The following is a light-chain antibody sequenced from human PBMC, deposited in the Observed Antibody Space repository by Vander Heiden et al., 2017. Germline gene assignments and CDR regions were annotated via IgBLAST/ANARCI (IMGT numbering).Light chain of an antibody. CDR2: GAS. CDR3: QQYNNWPRT. CDR1: QSGRSN. J-gene: IGKJ1*01. Sequence: IVMTQSPATLSVSPGQRSTLSPRASQSGRSNVAWYQRKPGQAPRLLIYGASTRATGIPARFSGSGSGTEVTLTISRLQSEDFAVYYCQQYNNWPRTFGQGTKVEIK. V-gene: IGKV3-15*01.